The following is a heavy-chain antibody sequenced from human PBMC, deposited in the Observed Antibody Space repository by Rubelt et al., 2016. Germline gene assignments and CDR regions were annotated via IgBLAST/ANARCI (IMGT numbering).Heavy chain of an antibody. CDR1: GGSIDTYY. Sequence: QVQLQESGPGLVKPSETLSLTCTVSGGSIDTYYWTWIRQPPGKGLEWIGYIYYSGTTKYNPSLKRRVTMSVDPSKKQFSLRVGSVTAADAAVYYCAGSKEGGPTHWFDPWGQGTLVIVSS. V-gene: IGHV4-59*01. J-gene: IGHJ5*02. CDR3: AGSKEGGPTHWFDP. CDR2: IYYSGTT. D-gene: IGHD3-10*01.